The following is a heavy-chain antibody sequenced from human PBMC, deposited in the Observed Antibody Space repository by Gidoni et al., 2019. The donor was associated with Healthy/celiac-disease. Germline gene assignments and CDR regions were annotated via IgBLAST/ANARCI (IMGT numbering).Heavy chain of an antibody. CDR1: GFTFSSYA. V-gene: IGHV3-23*01. J-gene: IGHJ3*01. CDR3: AKDPSPRSGSYPCTF. Sequence: EVQLLESGEGLVQPGGSLRLSCAASGFTFSSYAMSWVRQAPGKGLEWVSAISGSGGSTYYADSVKGRFTISRDNSKNTLYLQMNSLRAEDTAVYYCAKDPSPRSGSYPCTFWGQGTMVTVSS. CDR2: ISGSGGST. D-gene: IGHD1-26*01.